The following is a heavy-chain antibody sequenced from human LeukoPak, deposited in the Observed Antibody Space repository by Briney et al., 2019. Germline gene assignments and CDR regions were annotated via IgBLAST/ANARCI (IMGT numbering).Heavy chain of an antibody. CDR1: GGSINSYF. Sequence: SETLSLTCTVSGGSINSYFWSWIRQPAGQGLEWIGRIYISGSTNYNPFLKSRVTMSVDTSKNQFSLKLNSMTAAHTAVYYCARESGSERYFDYWGQGTLVTVSS. J-gene: IGHJ4*02. CDR2: IYISGST. V-gene: IGHV4-4*07. D-gene: IGHD3-10*01. CDR3: ARESGSERYFDY.